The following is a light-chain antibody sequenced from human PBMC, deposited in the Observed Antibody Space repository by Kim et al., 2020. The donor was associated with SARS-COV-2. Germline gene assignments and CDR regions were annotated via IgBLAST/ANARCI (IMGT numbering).Light chain of an antibody. Sequence: SQGQTATITCSGDKLENKYACWYQQKPGQSPLLVIYKDNKPPSGIPERFSGSNSGNTATLTISGTQAMDEADYYCQAWDSSTVVFGGGTQLTIL. V-gene: IGLV3-1*01. CDR2: KDN. J-gene: IGLJ2*01. CDR3: QAWDSSTVV. CDR1: KLENKY.